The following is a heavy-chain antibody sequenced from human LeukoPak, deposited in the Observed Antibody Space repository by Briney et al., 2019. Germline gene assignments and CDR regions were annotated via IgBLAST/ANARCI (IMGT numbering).Heavy chain of an antibody. J-gene: IGHJ2*01. Sequence: GGSLRLSCAASGFIFSSYNMNWVRQSPGKGLAWVSSISSSSSSIYYADSVKGRFTISRDNAKNSLYLQMNSLRAEDTAVYYCARRSSGWRYFDLWGRGTLVTVSS. CDR2: ISSSSSSI. CDR3: ARRSSGWRYFDL. V-gene: IGHV3-21*01. D-gene: IGHD3-10*01. CDR1: GFIFSSYN.